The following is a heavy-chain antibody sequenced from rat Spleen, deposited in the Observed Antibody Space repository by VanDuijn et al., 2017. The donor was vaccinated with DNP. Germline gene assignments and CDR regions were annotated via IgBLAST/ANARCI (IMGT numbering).Heavy chain of an antibody. CDR2: ISYDGGST. Sequence: EVQLVESGGDLVQPGRSLKLSCVASGFTFSDYNMAWVRQAPTKGLEWVAYISYDGGSTYYGDSVKGRFTISRDNAKSTLYLQMDSLRSEDTATYYCTTEGTMSPRWDYGGQGVMVRVSS. CDR1: GFTFSDYN. CDR3: TTEGTMSPRWDY. J-gene: IGHJ2*01. D-gene: IGHD1-12*01. V-gene: IGHV5-20*01.